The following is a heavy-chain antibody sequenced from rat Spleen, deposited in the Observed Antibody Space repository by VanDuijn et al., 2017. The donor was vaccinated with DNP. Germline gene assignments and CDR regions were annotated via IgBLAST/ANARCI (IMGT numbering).Heavy chain of an antibody. CDR3: ASGGAGIWFAY. V-gene: IGHV3-1*01. D-gene: IGHD4-3*01. CDR1: GYSITFNY. CDR2: ISYSGST. J-gene: IGHJ3*01. Sequence: EVQLQESGSGLVKPSQSLSLTCSVTGYSITFNYWGWIRKFPGNKMEYIGHISYSGSTSYHPSLKSRISITRDTSKNQFLLQLNSVTTEDTATCCWASGGAGIWFAYWGQGTLVTGSS.